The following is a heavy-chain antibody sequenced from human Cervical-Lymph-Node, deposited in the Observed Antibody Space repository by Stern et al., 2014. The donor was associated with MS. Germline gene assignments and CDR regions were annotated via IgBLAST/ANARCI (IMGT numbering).Heavy chain of an antibody. CDR2: VHYSGDT. Sequence: VQLVESGPGLVKPSETLSLTCSVSGGSISSYYWNWIRQPPGKGLEWIANVHYSGDTNYNPSPKSRVTILLDTSMNKNSLKLTSVTAADTAVYYCAGSGTYYPDYWGQGILVTVSS. CDR1: GGSISSYY. J-gene: IGHJ4*02. V-gene: IGHV4-59*08. CDR3: AGSGTYYPDY. D-gene: IGHD3-3*01.